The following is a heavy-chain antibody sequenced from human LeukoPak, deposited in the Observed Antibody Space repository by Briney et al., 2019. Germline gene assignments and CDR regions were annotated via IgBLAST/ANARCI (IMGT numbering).Heavy chain of an antibody. D-gene: IGHD2-2*01. CDR3: ARDGDYCSSTSCYVDY. CDR1: GGTFSSYA. Sequence: ASVKVSCKASGGTFSSYAISWVRQAPGQGLEWMGWISAYNGNTNYAQKLQGRVTMTTDTSTSTAYMELRSLRSDDTAVYYCARDGDYCSSTSCYVDYWGQGTLVTVSS. CDR2: ISAYNGNT. J-gene: IGHJ4*02. V-gene: IGHV1-18*01.